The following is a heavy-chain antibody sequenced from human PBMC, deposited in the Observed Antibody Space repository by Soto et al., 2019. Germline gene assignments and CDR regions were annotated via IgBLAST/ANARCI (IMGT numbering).Heavy chain of an antibody. J-gene: IGHJ4*02. D-gene: IGHD1-20*01. CDR2: ISANAVGT. Sequence: WWSLSLSCADSGPTLRTYAMTWIRQAPGRVLDWVSPISANAVGTYYEESVKNRFTTSTAQSRNTAYLQMDRLRADDTATHYCAKATNDYNCDNRPPFDYWGQGTLVTVSS. CDR1: GPTLRTYA. V-gene: IGHV3-23*01. CDR3: AKATNDYNCDNRPPFDY.